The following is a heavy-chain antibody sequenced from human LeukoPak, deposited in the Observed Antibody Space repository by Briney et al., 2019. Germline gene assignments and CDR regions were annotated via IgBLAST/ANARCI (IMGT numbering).Heavy chain of an antibody. CDR1: GGSTSSYY. Sequence: SETLSLTCTVSGGSTSSYYWSWIRQPPGKGLEWIGYIYTSGSTNYNPSLKSRVTISVDTSKNQFSPKLSSVTAADTAVYYCARHGSNYLPDLWFDPWGQGTLVTVSS. CDR2: IYTSGST. D-gene: IGHD4-11*01. J-gene: IGHJ5*02. CDR3: ARHGSNYLPDLWFDP. V-gene: IGHV4-4*09.